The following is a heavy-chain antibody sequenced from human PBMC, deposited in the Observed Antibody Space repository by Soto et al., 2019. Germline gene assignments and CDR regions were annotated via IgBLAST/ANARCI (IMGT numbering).Heavy chain of an antibody. CDR1: GYPFTSYG. CDR3: ARDRLIAVTGLLHY. CDR2: ISAYNGKT. J-gene: IGHJ4*02. V-gene: IGHV1-18*01. Sequence: QVQLVQSGAEVKKHGASVKVSCKTSGYPFTSYGINWVRQAPGQGPEWMGWISAYNGKTSYTQKFQGRVTMTTDTSTSTAYMELRSLRSDDTAVYYCARDRLIAVTGLLHYWGQGTLVTVSS. D-gene: IGHD6-19*01.